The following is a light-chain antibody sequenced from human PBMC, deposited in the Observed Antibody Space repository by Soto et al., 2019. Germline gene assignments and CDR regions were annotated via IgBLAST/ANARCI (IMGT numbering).Light chain of an antibody. CDR2: DVS. V-gene: IGLV2-14*01. CDR3: SSFTSSSTDV. Sequence: QSVLTQPASVSGSPGQSITISCTGTSSDVGRYNYVSWYQQHPGKAPKLTIYDVSNRPSGVSSRFSGSKSGNTASLTISGLQAEDDADYYCSSFTSSSTDVFGTGTKLTVL. CDR1: SSDVGRYNY. J-gene: IGLJ1*01.